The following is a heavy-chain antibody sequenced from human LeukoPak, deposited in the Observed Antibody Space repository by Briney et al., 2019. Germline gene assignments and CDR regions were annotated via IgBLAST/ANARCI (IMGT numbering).Heavy chain of an antibody. J-gene: IGHJ6*02. D-gene: IGHD2-2*01. CDR2: IYYSGST. CDR1: GGSISSYY. CDR3: ARHVFVVAPAADYYYYYGMDV. V-gene: IGHV4-59*08. Sequence: SETLSLTCTVSGGSISSYYWSWIRQPPGKGLEWIGYIYYSGSTNYNPSLKSRVTISVDTSKNQFSLKLSSVTAADTAVYYCARHVFVVAPAADYYYYYGMDVWGQGTTVTVSS.